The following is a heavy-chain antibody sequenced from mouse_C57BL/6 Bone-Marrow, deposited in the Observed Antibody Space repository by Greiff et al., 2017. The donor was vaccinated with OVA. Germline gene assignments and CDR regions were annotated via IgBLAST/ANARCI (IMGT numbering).Heavy chain of an antibody. CDR2: INPNNGGT. CDR1: GYTFTDYY. D-gene: IGHD2-3*01. Sequence: VQLQQSGPELVKPGASVKISCKASGYTFTDYYMNWVKQSHGKSLEWIGDINPNNGGTSYNQKFKGKATLTVDKSSSTAYMELRSLTSEDSAVYYCARDDGNYVNWYFDVWGTGTTVTVSA. J-gene: IGHJ1*03. V-gene: IGHV1-26*01. CDR3: ARDDGNYVNWYFDV.